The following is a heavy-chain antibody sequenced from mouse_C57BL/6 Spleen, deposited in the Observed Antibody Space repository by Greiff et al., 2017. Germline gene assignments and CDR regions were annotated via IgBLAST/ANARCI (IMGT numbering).Heavy chain of an antibody. Sequence: EVKLMESGGGLVKPGGSLKLSCAASGFTFSDYGMHWVRQAPEKGLEWVAYISSGSSTIYYADTVKGRFTISRDDAKNTLFLQMTSLRSEDTAMYYCARRDLPYYYAMDYWGQGTSVTVSS. CDR1: GFTFSDYG. CDR3: ARRDLPYYYAMDY. V-gene: IGHV5-17*01. CDR2: ISSGSSTI. J-gene: IGHJ4*01.